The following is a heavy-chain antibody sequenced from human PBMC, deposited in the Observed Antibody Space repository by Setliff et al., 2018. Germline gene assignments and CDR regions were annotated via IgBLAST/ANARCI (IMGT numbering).Heavy chain of an antibody. V-gene: IGHV7-4-1*02. CDR1: GYAFTTYA. D-gene: IGHD2-2*01. CDR2: INTNTGSP. J-gene: IGHJ5*02. Sequence: ASVKVSCKASGYAFTTYAITWMRQAPGQGLEYMGWINTNTGSPSYAQGFTGRFVFSLDTSVSTAYLQISSLKPEDTAVYYCARDLGYCSRTSCHGDWFDPWGQGTLVTVSS. CDR3: ARDLGYCSRTSCHGDWFDP.